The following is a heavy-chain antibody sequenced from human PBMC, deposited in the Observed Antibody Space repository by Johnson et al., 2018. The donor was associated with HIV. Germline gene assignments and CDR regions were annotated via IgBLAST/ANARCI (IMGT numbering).Heavy chain of an antibody. D-gene: IGHD3-10*01. CDR3: AKLPGGQEAAFDI. Sequence: VQLVESGGGVVQPGRSLRLSCAASGFTFSSYAMHWVRQAPGKGLEWVAVISYDGSNKYYADSVTGRFTISRDNSKNTLYLQMNSLRAEDTAVYYCAKLPGGQEAAFDIWGQGTMVTVSS. V-gene: IGHV3-30*18. J-gene: IGHJ3*02. CDR1: GFTFSSYA. CDR2: ISYDGSNK.